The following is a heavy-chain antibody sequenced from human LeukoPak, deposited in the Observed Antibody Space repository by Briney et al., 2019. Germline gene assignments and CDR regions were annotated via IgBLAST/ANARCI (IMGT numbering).Heavy chain of an antibody. CDR2: LFYSGST. CDR1: CGSIRSSIYL. Sequence: SEPLSLPCTVSCGSIRSSIYLGLETRPPPGKAREWMGSLFYSGSTYYSPSIKSRVNISVDTSKNQFSMKLSSVTAADTAVYYCATGGDFWSGSDPPEYWGQGTLVTVSS. J-gene: IGHJ4*02. V-gene: IGHV4-39*07. D-gene: IGHD3-3*01. CDR3: ATGGDFWSGSDPPEY.